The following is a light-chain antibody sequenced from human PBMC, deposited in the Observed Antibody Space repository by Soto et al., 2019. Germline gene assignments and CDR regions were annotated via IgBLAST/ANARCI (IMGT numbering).Light chain of an antibody. CDR3: QQSYSTPIT. CDR2: AAS. CDR1: QSISSD. J-gene: IGKJ5*01. V-gene: IGKV1-39*01. Sequence: DIQMTQSPSTLPASVGDRVTVTCRASQSISSDLNWYQQKPGNAPKLLIFAASSLQSGVPSRFSGSGSGTDFTLTISSLQPEDFATYYCQQSYSTPITLGQGTRLEIK.